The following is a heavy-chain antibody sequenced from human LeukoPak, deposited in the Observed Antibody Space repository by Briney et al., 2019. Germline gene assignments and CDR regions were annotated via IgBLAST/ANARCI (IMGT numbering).Heavy chain of an antibody. CDR3: ARGPMYYDFWSGYYTKWLDP. D-gene: IGHD3-3*01. J-gene: IGHJ5*02. V-gene: IGHV4-34*01. CDR2: INHSGST. Sequence: PSDTLSLTCAVYGGSFSGYYWSWIRQPPGKGLESIGEINHSGSTNYNPSLKSRVTISVDTSKNQFSLKLSSVTAADTAVYYCARGPMYYDFWSGYYTKWLDPWGQGTLVTVSS. CDR1: GGSFSGYY.